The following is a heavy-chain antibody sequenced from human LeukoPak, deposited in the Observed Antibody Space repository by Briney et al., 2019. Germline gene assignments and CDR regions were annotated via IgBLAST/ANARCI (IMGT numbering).Heavy chain of an antibody. CDR2: IYHSGST. J-gene: IGHJ4*02. CDR3: ARAGWFGDFDY. D-gene: IGHD3-10*01. CDR1: GGSISSGGYS. V-gene: IGHV4-30-2*01. Sequence: SETLSLTCAVSGGSISSGGYSWSWIRQPPGKGLEWIGYIYHSGSTYYNPSLKSRVTISVDRSKNQFSLKLSSVTAADTAVYYCARAGWFGDFDYWGQGTLVTVSS.